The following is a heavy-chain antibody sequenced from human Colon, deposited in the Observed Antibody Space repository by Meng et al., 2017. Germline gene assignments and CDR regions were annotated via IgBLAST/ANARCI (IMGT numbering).Heavy chain of an antibody. CDR3: ASGSTAMVTFDY. CDR1: GGTFSSYT. D-gene: IGHD5-18*01. V-gene: IGHV1-69*02. CDR2: IIPILGIA. J-gene: IGHJ4*02. Sequence: SVKVSCKASGGTFSSYTISLVRQAPGQGLEWMGRIIPILGIANYAQKFQGRVTITADKSTSTAYMELSSLRSEDTAVYYCASGSTAMVTFDYWGQGTLVTVSS.